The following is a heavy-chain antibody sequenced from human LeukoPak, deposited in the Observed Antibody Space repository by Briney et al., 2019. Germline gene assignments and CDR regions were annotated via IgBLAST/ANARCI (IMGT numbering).Heavy chain of an antibody. CDR3: AKDPNSSSWYSSY. J-gene: IGHJ4*02. D-gene: IGHD6-13*01. CDR1: GFTFSSYA. V-gene: IGHV3-23*01. CDR2: ISGSGGST. Sequence: GGSLRLSCAASGFTFSSYAMSWVRQAPGEGLEWVSAISGSGGSTYYADSVKGRFTISRDNSKNTLHLQMNSLRAEDTAVYYCAKDPNSSSWYSSYWGQGTLVTVSS.